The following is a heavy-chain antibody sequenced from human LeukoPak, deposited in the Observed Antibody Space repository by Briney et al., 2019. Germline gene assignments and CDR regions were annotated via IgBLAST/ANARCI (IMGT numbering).Heavy chain of an antibody. Sequence: GASVKVSCKASGYTFTSYYMHWVRQAPGQGLEWMGIINPSGGSTSYAQKFQGRVTMTRDTSTSTVYMELSSLRSGDTAVYYCAREMPGNWFDPWGQGTLVTVSS. CDR2: INPSGGST. D-gene: IGHD2-2*01. CDR3: AREMPGNWFDP. V-gene: IGHV1-46*01. CDR1: GYTFTSYY. J-gene: IGHJ5*02.